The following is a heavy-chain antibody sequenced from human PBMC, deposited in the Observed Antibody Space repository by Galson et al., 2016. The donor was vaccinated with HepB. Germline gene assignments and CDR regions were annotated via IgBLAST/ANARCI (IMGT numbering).Heavy chain of an antibody. V-gene: IGHV3-74*01. CDR2: IKADGSDT. CDR3: AKRDYSDSDGYLPLFDR. CDR1: GFTFSSYW. Sequence: SLRLSCAASGFTFSSYWMHWVRQAPGKGLVWVSRIKADGSDTHYADSVRGRFTISRDNAKNTLYLQMDSLRVDDTAVYYCAKRDYSDSDGYLPLFDRWGQGTLVTVSS. D-gene: IGHD3-22*01. J-gene: IGHJ4*02.